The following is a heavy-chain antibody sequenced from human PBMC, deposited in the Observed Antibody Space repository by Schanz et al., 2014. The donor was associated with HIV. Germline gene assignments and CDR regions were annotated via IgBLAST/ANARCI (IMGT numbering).Heavy chain of an antibody. J-gene: IGHJ4*02. CDR2: ISSGNRYI. Sequence: EVQLLESGGGLVQPGGSLRLSCEASGLTFSTYAMNWVRRAPGKGLEWVSAISSGNRYIYYADSVKGRFTISRDNAKNSLYLQMNSLRAEDTAVYYCAKSSRIYMARVVEWGQGTLVTVSS. CDR3: AKSSRIYMARVVE. D-gene: IGHD2-15*01. V-gene: IGHV3-21*01. CDR1: GLTFSTYA.